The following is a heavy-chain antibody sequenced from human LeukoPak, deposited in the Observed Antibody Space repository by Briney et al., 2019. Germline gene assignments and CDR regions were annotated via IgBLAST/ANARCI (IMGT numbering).Heavy chain of an antibody. V-gene: IGHV4-39*01. CDR2: IYYSGST. D-gene: IGHD3-16*01. J-gene: IGHJ4*02. CDR1: GGSISSTGYY. Sequence: SETLSLTCTVSGGSISSTGYYWGWIRQPPGQGLEWIGSIYYSGSTYYNPSLKSRVTMSVDTSTNQFSLLLSSVTAADTAVFYCARLGELLSLDSWGQGTRVIVSS. CDR3: ARLGELLSLDS.